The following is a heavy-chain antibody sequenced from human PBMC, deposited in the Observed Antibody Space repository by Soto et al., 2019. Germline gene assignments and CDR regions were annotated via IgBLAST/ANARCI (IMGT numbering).Heavy chain of an antibody. CDR2: ISAYNGNT. Sequence: ASVKVSCKASGYTFTSYGISWVRQAPGQGLEWMGWISAYNGNTNYAQKLQGRVTMTTDTSTSTAYMELRSLRSDDTAVYYCARGPGYCSSTSCYRPCSRFDPWGQGTLVTVSS. CDR3: ARGPGYCSSTSCYRPCSRFDP. D-gene: IGHD2-2*02. V-gene: IGHV1-18*01. J-gene: IGHJ5*02. CDR1: GYTFTSYG.